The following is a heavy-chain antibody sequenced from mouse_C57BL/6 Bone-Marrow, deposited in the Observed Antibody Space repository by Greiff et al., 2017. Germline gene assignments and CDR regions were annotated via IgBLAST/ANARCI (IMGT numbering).Heavy chain of an antibody. CDR3: ARGGDGNYEVFAY. J-gene: IGHJ3*01. CDR1: GYTFPSYW. V-gene: IGHV1-50*01. CDR2: IDPSDSYT. D-gene: IGHD2-1*01. Sequence: QVQLQQPGAELVKPGASVKLSCKASGYTFPSYWMQWVKQRPGQGLEWIGEIDPSDSYTNYNQKFKGKATLTVDTSSSTAYMQLSSLTSADSAVYYGARGGDGNYEVFAYWGQGTLVTVSA.